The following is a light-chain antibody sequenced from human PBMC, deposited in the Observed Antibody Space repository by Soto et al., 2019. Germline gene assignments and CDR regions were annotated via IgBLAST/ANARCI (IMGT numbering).Light chain of an antibody. Sequence: EIVMTQSPGTLSVAPGERATLSCRASQTVSSNLAWYQQKPGQTPRLIIYGASTRATGIPARFSGSGSGTEFTITISSLQSEDFALYYCLQYNTWPLTFGGGTKVDIK. CDR1: QTVSSN. CDR3: LQYNTWPLT. CDR2: GAS. J-gene: IGKJ4*01. V-gene: IGKV3-15*01.